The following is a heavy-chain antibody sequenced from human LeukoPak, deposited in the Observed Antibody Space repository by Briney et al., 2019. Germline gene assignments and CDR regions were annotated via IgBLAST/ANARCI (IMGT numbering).Heavy chain of an antibody. Sequence: ASVKVSCEASGYTLTKDGISWVRQAPGQGPECMGCISGYNGNTNYAQKFQGRVTMTTDTSTSTAYMELRDLKSDDTAVYYCGRDYYYGTSAPYNFGIDVWGQGTTVTVSS. V-gene: IGHV1-18*04. J-gene: IGHJ6*02. CDR2: ISGYNGNT. D-gene: IGHD3-10*01. CDR3: GRDYYYGTSAPYNFGIDV. CDR1: GYTLTKDG.